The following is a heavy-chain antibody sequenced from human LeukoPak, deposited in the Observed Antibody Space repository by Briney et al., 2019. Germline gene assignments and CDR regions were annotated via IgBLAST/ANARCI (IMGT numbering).Heavy chain of an antibody. CDR2: IIPIFGTA. CDR1: GGTFSSYA. D-gene: IGHD6-6*01. V-gene: IGHV1-69*05. CDR3: ARVAAARPVYYYYYYMDV. Sequence: SVKVSFKSSGGTFSSYAISWVRQAPGQGLEWMRGIIPIFGTANYAQKFQGRVTITTDESTSTAYMELSSLRSEDTAVYYCARVAAARPVYYYYYYMDVWGKGTTVTVSS. J-gene: IGHJ6*03.